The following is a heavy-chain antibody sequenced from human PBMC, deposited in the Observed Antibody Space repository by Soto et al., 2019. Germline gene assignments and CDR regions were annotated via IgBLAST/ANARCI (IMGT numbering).Heavy chain of an antibody. CDR1: GYTFTGYY. V-gene: IGHV1-2*04. Sequence: ASVKVSCKASGYTFTGYYMHWVRQAPGQGLEWMGWINPNSGGTNYAQKFQGWVTMTRDTSISTAYMELSRLRSDDTAVYYCARSYLYFWSGYYLDYRGQGTLVTVSS. J-gene: IGHJ4*02. CDR3: ARSYLYFWSGYYLDY. D-gene: IGHD3-3*01. CDR2: INPNSGGT.